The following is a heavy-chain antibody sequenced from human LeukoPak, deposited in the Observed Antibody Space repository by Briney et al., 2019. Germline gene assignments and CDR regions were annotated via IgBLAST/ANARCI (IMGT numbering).Heavy chain of an antibody. CDR2: LYSGGST. CDR1: GFTVSSNY. CDR3: ARSITMIVVVIRGRGYYFDY. Sequence: GGSLGLSCAASGFTVSSNYMSWVRQAPGKGLEWVSVLYSGGSTFYADSVKGRFTISRDNSKNTLYLQMNSLRAEDTAVYYCARSITMIVVVIRGRGYYFDYWGQGTLVTVSS. J-gene: IGHJ4*02. V-gene: IGHV3-53*01. D-gene: IGHD3-22*01.